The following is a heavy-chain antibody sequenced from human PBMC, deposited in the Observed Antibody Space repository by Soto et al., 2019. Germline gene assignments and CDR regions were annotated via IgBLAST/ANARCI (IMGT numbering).Heavy chain of an antibody. J-gene: IGHJ5*02. CDR3: ARDLLAAAGTNWFDP. D-gene: IGHD6-13*01. V-gene: IGHV3-21*01. Sequence: GGSQRLSCAASGFTFSSYSMNWVRQAPGKGLEWVSSISSSSSYIYYADSVKGRFTISRDNAKNSLYLQMNSLRAEDTAVYYCARDLLAAAGTNWFDPWGQGTLVTVSS. CDR2: ISSSSSYI. CDR1: GFTFSSYS.